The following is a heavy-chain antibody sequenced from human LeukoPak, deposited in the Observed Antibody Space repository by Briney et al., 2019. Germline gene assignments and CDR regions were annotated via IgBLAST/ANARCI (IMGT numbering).Heavy chain of an antibody. CDR3: AKSTSIVLDYAFDI. V-gene: IGHV4-59*01. D-gene: IGHD2-8*01. Sequence: SETLSLTCTVSGGSISSYYWSWIRQPPGKGLEWIGYIYYSGSTNYNPSLKSRVTISVVTSKNQFSLKLSSVTAADTAVYYCAKSTSIVLDYAFDIWGQGTMVTVSS. CDR1: GGSISSYY. CDR2: IYYSGST. J-gene: IGHJ3*02.